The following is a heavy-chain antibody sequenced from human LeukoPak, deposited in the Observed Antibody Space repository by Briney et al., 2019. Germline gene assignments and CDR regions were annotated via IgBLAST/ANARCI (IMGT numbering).Heavy chain of an antibody. CDR2: IYSGGST. CDR3: AREAETGAARRRYYYYYMDV. Sequence: GGSLRLSCAASGFTVSSNYMSWVRQAPGKGLEWVSVIYSGGSTYYADSVKGRFTISRDNSKNTLYLQMNSLRAEDTAVYYCAREAETGAARRRYYYYYMDVWGKGTTVTVSS. D-gene: IGHD6-6*01. CDR1: GFTVSSNY. V-gene: IGHV3-53*01. J-gene: IGHJ6*03.